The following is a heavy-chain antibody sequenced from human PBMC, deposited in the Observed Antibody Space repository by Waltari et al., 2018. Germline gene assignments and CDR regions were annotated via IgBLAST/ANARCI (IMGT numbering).Heavy chain of an antibody. CDR1: GFTFTSHW. J-gene: IGHJ5*02. D-gene: IGHD6-13*01. CDR3: AGGPQSGASSAWYGWFDP. Sequence: EVQLVESGGNLVQPGGSLRLSCAASGFTFTSHWMHWVRQAPGKGLVWVQRINSDGRNTRYADSVKGRFTISRDNAKNTLYLEMNSLRAEDTAVYFWAGGPQSGASSAWYGWFDPWGQGTLVTVSS. V-gene: IGHV3-74*01. CDR2: INSDGRNT.